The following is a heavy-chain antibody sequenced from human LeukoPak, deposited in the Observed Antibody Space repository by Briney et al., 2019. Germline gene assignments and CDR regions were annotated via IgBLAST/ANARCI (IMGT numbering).Heavy chain of an antibody. CDR3: ARQGKIPGIWFDP. J-gene: IGHJ5*02. Sequence: PSGTLSLTCAVSGGSISSSSYYWGWIRQPPGKGLEWIGSIYYSGSTYYNPSLKSRVTISVDTSKNQFSLKLSSVTAADTAVYYCARQGKIPGIWFDPWGQGTLVTVSS. CDR2: IYYSGST. V-gene: IGHV4-39*01. D-gene: IGHD6-13*01. CDR1: GGSISSSSYY.